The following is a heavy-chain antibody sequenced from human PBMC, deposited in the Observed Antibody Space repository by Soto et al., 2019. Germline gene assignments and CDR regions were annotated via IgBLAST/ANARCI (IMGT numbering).Heavy chain of an antibody. Sequence: QWQLQQWGAGLLKPSETLSLTCAVYGGSFSGHSWTWIRQSPGKGLEWIGDINHSGRVNYSPSLKSRVTISLDTSKNQFSLTLSAVTAADTAMYYCSTRAYDTNGYYRFDPWGQGTLVTVSS. CDR3: STRAYDTNGYYRFDP. D-gene: IGHD3-22*01. V-gene: IGHV4-34*01. CDR2: INHSGRV. J-gene: IGHJ5*01. CDR1: GGSFSGHS.